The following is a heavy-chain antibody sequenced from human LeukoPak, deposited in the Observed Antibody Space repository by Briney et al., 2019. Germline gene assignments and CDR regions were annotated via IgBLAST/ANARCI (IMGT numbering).Heavy chain of an antibody. CDR2: IYTDGRRT. CDR1: GFTLSTHW. V-gene: IGHV3-74*01. CDR3: ARSGGGGAFDV. Sequence: GGSLRLSCAGSGFTLSTHWMHWVRHGPGKGLVWVSRIYTDGRRTDYADSVKGRFTISGDNARNTLYLQMNSLRADDTAVYYCARSGGGGAFDVWGQGTMVTVSS. D-gene: IGHD3-3*01. J-gene: IGHJ3*01.